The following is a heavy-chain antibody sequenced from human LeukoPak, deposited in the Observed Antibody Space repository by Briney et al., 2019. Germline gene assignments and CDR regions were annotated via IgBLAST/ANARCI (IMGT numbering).Heavy chain of an antibody. Sequence: GASVKISCKPCGYTFTDYYMHWVRQAPGQGLEWMGWINPNSGGTIYAQKFQGRVTMSRDTSISTVYMELSSLRSDDTAVYYCARGPSSGVDYWGQGTLVTVSS. CDR2: INPNSGGT. J-gene: IGHJ4*02. D-gene: IGHD2-15*01. CDR3: ARGPSSGVDY. CDR1: GYTFTDYY. V-gene: IGHV1-2*02.